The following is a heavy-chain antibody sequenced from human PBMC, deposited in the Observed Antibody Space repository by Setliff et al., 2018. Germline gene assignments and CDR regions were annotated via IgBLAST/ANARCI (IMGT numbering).Heavy chain of an antibody. CDR2: ISGYNGHT. CDR3: ARGLYCSSTSCYPFYYYYYGMDV. V-gene: IGHV1-18*01. CDR1: GYTFSRNY. J-gene: IGHJ6*02. D-gene: IGHD2-2*01. Sequence: ASVKVSCKASGYTFSRNYITWVRQAPGRGLEWMGWISGYNGHTEYAQKFRHKFTMTTDTSTSTVYMELSSLRSEDTAVYYCARGLYCSSTSCYPFYYYYYGMDVWGQGTTVTVSS.